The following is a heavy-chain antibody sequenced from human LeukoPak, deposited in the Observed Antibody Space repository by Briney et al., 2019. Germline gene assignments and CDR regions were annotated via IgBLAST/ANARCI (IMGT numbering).Heavy chain of an antibody. D-gene: IGHD4-11*01. J-gene: IGHJ4*02. V-gene: IGHV3-33*01. CDR3: ARDGDYRFFDY. CDR2: IWYDGSNK. CDR1: GFTFSSYG. Sequence: GGSLRLSCAASGFTFSSYGMHWVRQAPGKGWEGGAVIWYDGSNKYYADSVKGRFTISRDNSKNTLYLQMNSLRAEDTAVYYCARDGDYRFFDYWGQGTLVTVSS.